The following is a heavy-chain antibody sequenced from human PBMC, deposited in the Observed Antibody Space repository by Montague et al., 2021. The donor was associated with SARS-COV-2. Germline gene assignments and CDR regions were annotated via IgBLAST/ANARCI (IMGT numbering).Heavy chain of an antibody. Sequence: SLRLSCSASGFTSSKAWMSWVRQAPGKGLEWVGRIKSKTDGGTTXYAAPVKGRFTISRDDSKNTLYLQMNSLKTEDTAVYYCTTDRPVVVVAALWSINWFDPWGQGTLVSVSS. J-gene: IGHJ5*02. D-gene: IGHD2-15*01. V-gene: IGHV3-15*01. CDR1: GFTSSKAW. CDR2: IKSKTDGGTT. CDR3: TTDRPVVVVAALWSINWFDP.